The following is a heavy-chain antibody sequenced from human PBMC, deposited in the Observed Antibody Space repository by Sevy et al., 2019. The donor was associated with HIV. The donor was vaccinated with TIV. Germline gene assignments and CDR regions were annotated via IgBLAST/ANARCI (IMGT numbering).Heavy chain of an antibody. V-gene: IGHV1-24*01. CDR2: FDPEDGET. Sequence: ASLKVSCKVSGYTLTELSMHWVRQAPGKGLEWMGSFDPEDGETIYQQKFQGRVTLTEDTSTDTAYMELSSLRSEDTAVYYCATTKDYYDSSGYPLDYWGQGTLVTVSS. CDR1: GYTLTELS. D-gene: IGHD3-22*01. CDR3: ATTKDYYDSSGYPLDY. J-gene: IGHJ4*02.